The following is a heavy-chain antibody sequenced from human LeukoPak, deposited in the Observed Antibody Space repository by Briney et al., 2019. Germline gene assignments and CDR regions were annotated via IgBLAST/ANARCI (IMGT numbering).Heavy chain of an antibody. CDR3: ARDHGNYGGYYMDV. D-gene: IGHD4-17*01. CDR1: GFTFSSYS. J-gene: IGHJ6*03. Sequence: TGGSLRLSCAASGFTFSSYSMNWVRQAPGKGLEWVSSISSSSSYIYYADSVKGRFTISRDNAKNSLYLQMNSLGAEDTAVYYCARDHGNYGGYYMDVWGKGTTVTVSS. CDR2: ISSSSSYI. V-gene: IGHV3-21*01.